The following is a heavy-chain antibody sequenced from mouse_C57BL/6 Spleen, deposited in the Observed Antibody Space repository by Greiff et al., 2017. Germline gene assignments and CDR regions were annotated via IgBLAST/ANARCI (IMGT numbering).Heavy chain of an antibody. V-gene: IGHV1-82*01. D-gene: IGHD2-3*01. Sequence: VQLQQSGPELVKPGASVKISCKASGYAFSSSWMNWVKQRPGKGLEWIGRIYPGDGDTNYNGKFKGKATLTADKSSSTAYMQLSSLTSEDSAVYFCARSVYDGYYWFADWGKGTLVTVSA. CDR1: GYAFSSSW. CDR3: ARSVYDGYYWFAD. CDR2: IYPGDGDT. J-gene: IGHJ3*01.